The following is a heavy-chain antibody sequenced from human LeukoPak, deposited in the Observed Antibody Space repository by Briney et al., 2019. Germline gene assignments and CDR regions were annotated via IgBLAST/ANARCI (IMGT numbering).Heavy chain of an antibody. CDR3: ARLNIIGSSPVHHFDN. V-gene: IGHV4-59*08. CDR1: GGSISGYY. J-gene: IGHJ4*02. Sequence: PSETLSLTCTVSGGSISGYYWSWIRQAPGKALEYIAYIHYSGSTDSDYNPSLKSRVTISVDTSKNQFSLKLRSVTAADTAVYYCARLNIIGSSPVHHFDNWGQGTLVTVSS. CDR2: IHYSGSTDS. D-gene: IGHD6-13*01.